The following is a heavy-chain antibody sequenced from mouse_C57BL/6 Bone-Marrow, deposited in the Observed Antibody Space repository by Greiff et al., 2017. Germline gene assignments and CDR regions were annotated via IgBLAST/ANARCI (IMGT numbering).Heavy chain of an antibody. V-gene: IGHV1-54*01. CDR1: GYAFTNYL. CDR2: INPGSGGT. J-gene: IGHJ3*01. CDR3: AGGFAY. Sequence: QVQLQQSGAELVRPGTSVKVSCKASGYAFTNYLIEWVKQRPGQGLEWIGVINPGSGGTNYNEKFKGKATLTADKSSSTAYMRLSSLTSEDSAVYFCAGGFAYWGQGTLVTVSA.